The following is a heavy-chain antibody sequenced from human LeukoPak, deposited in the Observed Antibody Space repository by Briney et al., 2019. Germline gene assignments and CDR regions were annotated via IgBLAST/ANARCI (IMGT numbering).Heavy chain of an antibody. D-gene: IGHD1-26*01. CDR2: IYHSGST. CDR1: GYSISSGYY. V-gene: IGHV4-38-2*02. Sequence: SSETLSLTCTVSGYSISSGYYWGWIRQPPGKGLEWIGSIYHSGSTYYNPSLKSRVTISVDTSKNQFSLKLSSVTAADTAMYFCARAYSRSYSHFDDWGQGTLVTVSS. J-gene: IGHJ4*02. CDR3: ARAYSRSYSHFDD.